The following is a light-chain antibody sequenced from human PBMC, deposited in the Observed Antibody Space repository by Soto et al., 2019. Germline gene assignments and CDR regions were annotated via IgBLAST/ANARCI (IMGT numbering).Light chain of an antibody. Sequence: EIVLTQSPGTLSLSPGERTTLSCRASQSVSSSYLAWYQQKPGQAPRLLTHGASSRATGIPDRFSGSGSGRDFPLTISRLAPEDFAVYYCQQYGSSIFTFGPGTKVDIK. CDR3: QQYGSSIFT. CDR1: QSVSSSY. V-gene: IGKV3-20*01. CDR2: GAS. J-gene: IGKJ3*01.